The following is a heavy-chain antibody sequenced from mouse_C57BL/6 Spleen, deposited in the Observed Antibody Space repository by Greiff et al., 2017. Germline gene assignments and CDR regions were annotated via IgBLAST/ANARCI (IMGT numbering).Heavy chain of an antibody. J-gene: IGHJ4*01. CDR2: IDPSDSYT. CDR1: GYTFTSYW. V-gene: IGHV1-69*01. CDR3: ARSSVYAMDY. Sequence: QVQLQQPGAELVMPGASVKLSCKASGYTFTSYWMHWVKQRPGQGLAWIGEIDPSDSYTNYNQQFKGKSTLPVDKSSSTAYLQLSSLTSEDSAVYYCARSSVYAMDYWGQGTSVTVSS.